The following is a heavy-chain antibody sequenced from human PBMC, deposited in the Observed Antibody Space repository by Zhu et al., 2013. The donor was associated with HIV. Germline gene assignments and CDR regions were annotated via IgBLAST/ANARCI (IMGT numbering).Heavy chain of an antibody. D-gene: IGHD6-19*01. Sequence: QVQLVQSGAEVKRPGASVTVSCKASGYIFKDFYIHWVRQAPGQGLAWMGWINPHSAAPQYAQKFQDRVTMTRDTSTTTVYMTLTGLTSDDTATYYCVRESVAAPFDHWGQGSPGHRLL. J-gene: IGHJ4*02. CDR2: INPHSAAP. V-gene: IGHV1-2*02. CDR1: GYIFKDFY. CDR3: VRESVAAPFDH.